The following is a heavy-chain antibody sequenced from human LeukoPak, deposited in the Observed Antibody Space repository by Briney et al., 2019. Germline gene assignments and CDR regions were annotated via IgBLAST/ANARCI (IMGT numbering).Heavy chain of an antibody. D-gene: IGHD3-22*01. V-gene: IGHV3-7*01. J-gene: IGHJ4*02. Sequence: PGGSQRLSCAASGFTFSSYWMTWVRQAPGKGLEWVANMNKDGSKIYYVDSLKGRFTISRDNAKNSLYLQMNGLRAEDTAVYYCARGSSGYYIGYFDYWGQGTLVTDSS. CDR1: GFTFSSYW. CDR3: ARGSSGYYIGYFDY. CDR2: MNKDGSKI.